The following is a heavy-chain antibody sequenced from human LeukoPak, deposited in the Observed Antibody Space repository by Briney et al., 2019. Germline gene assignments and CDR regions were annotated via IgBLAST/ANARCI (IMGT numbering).Heavy chain of an antibody. D-gene: IGHD3-22*01. CDR1: GFTFCDYT. V-gene: IGHV3-49*04. J-gene: IGHJ4*02. Sequence: PGGSLRLSCTASGFTFCDYTMSWVRQAPGKGLEWVGFIRSKAYGGTTEYAASVKDRFTIARDDSKSIAYLQMNSLKTEDTAVYYCISQYYDSSGYPIAYYFDYWGQGTLVTVSS. CDR2: IRSKAYGGTT. CDR3: ISQYYDSSGYPIAYYFDY.